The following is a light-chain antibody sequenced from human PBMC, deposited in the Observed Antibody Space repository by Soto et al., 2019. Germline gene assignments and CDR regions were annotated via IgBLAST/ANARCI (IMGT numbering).Light chain of an antibody. CDR3: QQSYSTPIR. CDR2: TAS. Sequence: DIRMTQSPSSLSAPVGDTVTITCGSSQSISSHLNWYQQKPGKAPNLLMYTASNLQSGVPSRFSGSGSGTDFTLTISSLQPEDFATYYCQQSYSTPIRFGQGTRLEIK. V-gene: IGKV1-39*01. J-gene: IGKJ5*01. CDR1: QSISSH.